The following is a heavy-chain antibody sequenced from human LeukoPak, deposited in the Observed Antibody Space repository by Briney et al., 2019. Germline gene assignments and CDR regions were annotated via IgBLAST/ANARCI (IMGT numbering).Heavy chain of an antibody. D-gene: IGHD2-2*01. Sequence: GGSLRLPCAASGFTFSNAWMSWVRQAPGKGLEWVGLTRDKPDGGTTDYAAPVKGRFTISRDDSKSMLYLQMNSLKTEDTAVYYCTTDNAPGMDVWGQGTTVTVSS. CDR2: TRDKPDGGTT. V-gene: IGHV3-15*01. CDR1: GFTFSNAW. CDR3: TTDNAPGMDV. J-gene: IGHJ6*02.